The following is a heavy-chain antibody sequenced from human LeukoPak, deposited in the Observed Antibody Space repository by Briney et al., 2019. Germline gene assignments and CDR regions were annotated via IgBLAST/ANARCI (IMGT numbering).Heavy chain of an antibody. CDR2: IKQDGREK. V-gene: IGHV3-7*01. Sequence: GGSLRLSCAASGFTFSSYWMSWVRQAPGKGLEWVADIKQDGREKYYVDSVKGRFTISRDNAKNSLYLHMNSLRAEDTAVYYCAKETPPDYYGAGSYYNGFDYWGQGTLVTVSS. CDR3: AKETPPDYYGAGSYYNGFDY. D-gene: IGHD3-10*01. CDR1: GFTFSSYW. J-gene: IGHJ4*02.